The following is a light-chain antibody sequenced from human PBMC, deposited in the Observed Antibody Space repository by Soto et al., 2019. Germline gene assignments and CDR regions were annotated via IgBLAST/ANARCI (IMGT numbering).Light chain of an antibody. Sequence: EMVVTQAPGTSPLSPGDRATLSCRASQTVNTNYLAWYQHKPGQAPRLLIYGASTRAPGIPDRFSGSGSGTDFTLPINILEPEAVEVYYCQRYASSLYTFCLGTTL. CDR3: QRYASSLYT. CDR2: GAS. V-gene: IGKV3-20*01. CDR1: QTVNTNY. J-gene: IGKJ2*01.